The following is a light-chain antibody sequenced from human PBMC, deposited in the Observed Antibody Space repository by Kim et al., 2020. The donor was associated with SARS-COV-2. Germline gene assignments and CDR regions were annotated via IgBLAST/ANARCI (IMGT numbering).Light chain of an antibody. CDR2: DAS. J-gene: IGKJ4*01. CDR1: QAINNH. V-gene: IGKV1-16*02. CDR3: QQYSTFHLT. Sequence: DIQMTQSPSSLSASVGDRVTFTCRASQAINNHLAWFQQKSGKAPKCLIYDASTLQSGVPSKFSGSGFGTEFTLTISSLQPEDFATYYCQQYSTFHLTFGGGTKVDIK.